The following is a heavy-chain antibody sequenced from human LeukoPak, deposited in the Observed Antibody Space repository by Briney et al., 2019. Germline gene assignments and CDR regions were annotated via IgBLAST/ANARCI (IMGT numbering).Heavy chain of an antibody. CDR1: GGTFSSYA. CDR2: INPNSGGT. CDR3: AAPTRLSHDAFDI. Sequence: EASVKVSCKASGGTFSSYAISWVRQAPGQGLEWMGWINPNSGGTNYAQKFQGRVTMTRDTSISTAYMELSRLRSDDTAVYYCAAPTRLSHDAFDIWGQGTMVTVSS. J-gene: IGHJ3*02. V-gene: IGHV1-2*02.